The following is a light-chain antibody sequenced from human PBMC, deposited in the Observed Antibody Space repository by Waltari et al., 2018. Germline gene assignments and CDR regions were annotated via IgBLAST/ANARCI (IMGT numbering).Light chain of an antibody. CDR1: SLRRFY. J-gene: IGLJ2*01. CDR3: HSRDTSSTRV. CDR2: GQD. Sequence: SSKLTQDPAVSVALGQTVKITCQGDSLRRFYASWYQQRPGQAPILVLYGQDNRPSGIPERFSGSTSGNTASLTSTGAQADDEADYYCHSRDTSSTRVFGGGTRLTV. V-gene: IGLV3-19*01.